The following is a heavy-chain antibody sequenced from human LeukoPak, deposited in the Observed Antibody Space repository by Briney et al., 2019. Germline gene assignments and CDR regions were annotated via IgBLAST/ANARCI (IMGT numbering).Heavy chain of an antibody. CDR3: ARGERVVRGALDYYFDY. V-gene: IGHV1-8*01. J-gene: IGHJ4*02. CDR2: MNPNSGNT. Sequence: AASVKVSCKASGYTFTSYDINWVRQATGQGLEWMGWMNPNSGNTGYTQKFQGRVTMTRNTSISTAYMELSSLRSEDTAVYYCARGERVVRGALDYYFDYWGQGTLVTVSS. D-gene: IGHD3-10*01. CDR1: GYTFTSYD.